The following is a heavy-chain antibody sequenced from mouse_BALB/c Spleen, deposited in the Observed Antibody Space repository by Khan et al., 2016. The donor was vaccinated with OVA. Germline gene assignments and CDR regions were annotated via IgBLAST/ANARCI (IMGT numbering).Heavy chain of an antibody. D-gene: IGHD1-1*01. CDR3: ARGNYYGYALDY. CDR1: GYSITSNYA. V-gene: IGHV3-2*02. J-gene: IGHJ4*01. Sequence: EVQLQESGPGLVKPSQSLSLTCTVNGYSITSNYAWNWIRQFPGNKLEWMGYISYSGSTNYNPSLKSRLSITRDNSKNQFFLLLHSVTTEDSATYYCARGNYYGYALDYWGQGTSVTVSS. CDR2: ISYSGST.